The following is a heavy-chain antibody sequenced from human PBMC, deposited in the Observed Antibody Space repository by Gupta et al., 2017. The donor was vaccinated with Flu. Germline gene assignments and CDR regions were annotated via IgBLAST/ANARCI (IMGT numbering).Heavy chain of an antibody. Sequence: QAPGKGLEWVAVISYDGSNKYYADSVKGRFTISRDNSKNTLYLQMNSLRAEDTAVYYCARGGGYNDLYYFDYWGQGTLVTVSS. D-gene: IGHD5-12*01. CDR3: ARGGGYNDLYYFDY. V-gene: IGHV3-30-3*01. J-gene: IGHJ4*02. CDR2: ISYDGSNK.